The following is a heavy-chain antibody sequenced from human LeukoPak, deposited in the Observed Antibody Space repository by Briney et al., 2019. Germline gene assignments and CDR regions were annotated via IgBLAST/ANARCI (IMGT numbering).Heavy chain of an antibody. CDR3: ARVDHYGSGSCFGY. Sequence: GGSLRLSCAASGFTFSSYDMHWVRQATGKGLEWVSAIGTAGDTYYPGSVKGRFTISRENAKNSLYLQMNTLRAEDTAVYYCARVDHYGSGSCFGYWGQGTPLTVSS. CDR2: IGTAGDT. CDR1: GFTFSSYD. V-gene: IGHV3-13*01. D-gene: IGHD3-10*01. J-gene: IGHJ4*02.